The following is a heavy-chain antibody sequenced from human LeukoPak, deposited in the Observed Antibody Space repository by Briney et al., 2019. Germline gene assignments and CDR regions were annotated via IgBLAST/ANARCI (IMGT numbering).Heavy chain of an antibody. V-gene: IGHV3-30-3*01. CDR2: ISYDGSNK. D-gene: IGHD4-11*01. CDR3: AKDNSSNPFYYYGMDV. Sequence: PGGSLRLSCAASGFTFSSYAMHWVRQAPGKGLEWVAVISYDGSNKYYADSVKGRFTISRDNSKNTLYLQMNSLRAEDTAVYYCAKDNSSNPFYYYGMDVWGQGTTVTVSS. J-gene: IGHJ6*02. CDR1: GFTFSSYA.